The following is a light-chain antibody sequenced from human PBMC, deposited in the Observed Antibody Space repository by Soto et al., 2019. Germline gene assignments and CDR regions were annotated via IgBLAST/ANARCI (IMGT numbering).Light chain of an antibody. J-gene: IGKJ1*01. CDR2: DAS. CDR1: QSISHW. Sequence: IHMTQSPATLSAAVGDSIPITCRGRQSISHWLSWYQQKPEKAPKFLIYDASSLESGVPSRFSGSGSGTEFTLTISSLQPDDFATYYCQQYDSVLGTFGPGTKVDIK. CDR3: QQYDSVLGT. V-gene: IGKV1-5*01.